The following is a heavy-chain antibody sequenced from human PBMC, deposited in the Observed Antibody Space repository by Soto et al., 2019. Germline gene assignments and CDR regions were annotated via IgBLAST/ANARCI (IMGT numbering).Heavy chain of an antibody. V-gene: IGHV3-74*01. Sequence: EVQLVESGGGLVQPGGSLRLSCAAYGFTFSNYWMHWVRQAPGKGLVWVSRISGDGTGTDYADSVKGRFTISRDNAKKTLYLQMNNLRADDTAVYYCARVTVAGFWGQGTLVTVSS. CDR3: ARVTVAGF. CDR1: GFTFSNYW. CDR2: ISGDGTGT. J-gene: IGHJ4*02. D-gene: IGHD6-19*01.